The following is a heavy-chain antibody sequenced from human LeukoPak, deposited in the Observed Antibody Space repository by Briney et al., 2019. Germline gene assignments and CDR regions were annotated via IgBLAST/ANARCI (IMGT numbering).Heavy chain of an antibody. CDR2: ITYDGSIE. D-gene: IGHD2-8*01. J-gene: IGHJ4*02. V-gene: IGHV3-30*04. CDR3: ARSLMVWASTPDVAIIAY. Sequence: GRSLRLSCAASGFTFSSYAMNWVRQAPGKGLEWVAVITYDGSIEYYADSVKGRFTISRDNSKNTLYLQMNSLRAEDTAVYYCARSLMVWASTPDVAIIAYGGQGPLVTVS. CDR1: GFTFSSYA.